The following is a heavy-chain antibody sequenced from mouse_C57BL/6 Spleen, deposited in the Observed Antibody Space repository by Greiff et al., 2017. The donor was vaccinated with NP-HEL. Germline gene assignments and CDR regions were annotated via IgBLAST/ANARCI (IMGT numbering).Heavy chain of an antibody. V-gene: IGHV1-26*01. CDR1: GYTFTDYY. CDR2: INPNNGGT. D-gene: IGHD1-3*01. Sequence: VQLQQSGPELVKPGASVKISCKASGYTFTDYYMNWVKQSHGKSLEWIGDINPNNGGTSYNQKFKGKATLTVDKSSSTAYMELRSLTSEDSAVYYCARTFSSWYFDVWGTGTTVTVSS. J-gene: IGHJ1*03. CDR3: ARTFSSWYFDV.